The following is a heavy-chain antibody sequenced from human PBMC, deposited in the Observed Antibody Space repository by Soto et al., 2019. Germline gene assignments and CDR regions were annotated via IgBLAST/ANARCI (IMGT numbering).Heavy chain of an antibody. CDR1: GFSLSTSGVG. Sequence: QITLKESGPTLVKPTQTLTLTCTFSGFSLSTSGVGVGWIRQPPGKALEWLALIYWDDDKRYSPSLKSRFTISKDTSKNQVVLTMTNMDPVDPATYYCAHIFNSNSGSYRYFDYWGQGTLVTVSS. V-gene: IGHV2-5*02. CDR3: AHIFNSNSGSYRYFDY. J-gene: IGHJ4*02. D-gene: IGHD3-16*02. CDR2: IYWDDDK.